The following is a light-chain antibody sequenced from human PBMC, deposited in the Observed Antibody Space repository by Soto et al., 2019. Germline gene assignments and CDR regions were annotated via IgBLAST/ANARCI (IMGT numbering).Light chain of an antibody. CDR1: QRVSSN. CDR3: QHYNNWPFT. V-gene: IGKV3-15*01. Sequence: EIVMTQSPATLSVSPGERATISCRASQRVSSNLAWYQQKPGQAPTLLIYGASARASGIPARFSGSGSGTEFTLTISSLQSEDFAVYYCQHYNNWPFTFGQGTKLEIK. J-gene: IGKJ2*01. CDR2: GAS.